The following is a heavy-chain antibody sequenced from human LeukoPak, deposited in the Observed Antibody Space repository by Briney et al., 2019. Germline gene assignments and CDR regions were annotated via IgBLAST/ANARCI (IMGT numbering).Heavy chain of an antibody. Sequence: GGSLRLSCAASGPTFSSSAMYWVRQAPGKGLEWVSSITSGSTYMFYADAVKGRFTISRDDAKNSLYLQMNDLRAEDTAVYYCATEIRAVQDLYYWGQGTLVTVSS. D-gene: IGHD3-10*01. CDR1: GPTFSSSA. CDR2: ITSGSTYM. CDR3: ATEIRAVQDLYY. J-gene: IGHJ4*02. V-gene: IGHV3-21*01.